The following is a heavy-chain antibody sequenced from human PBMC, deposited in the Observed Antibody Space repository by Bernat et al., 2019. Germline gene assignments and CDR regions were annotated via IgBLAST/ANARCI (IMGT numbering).Heavy chain of an antibody. V-gene: IGHV1-18*01. CDR1: GYTSTNYG. CDR3: ARKGLGGSHYYYFGMDV. D-gene: IGHD3-16*01. CDR2: ISAYNGNT. J-gene: IGHJ6*02. Sequence: QVQLVQSGVEVKKPGASVKVSCKASGYTSTNYGISWVRQAPGQGLEWMGWISAYNGNTNYAQKVQGRVTMTTDTSTSTDYMELRCLRSDDRAVYYCARKGLGGSHYYYFGMDVWGRGTTVTVSS.